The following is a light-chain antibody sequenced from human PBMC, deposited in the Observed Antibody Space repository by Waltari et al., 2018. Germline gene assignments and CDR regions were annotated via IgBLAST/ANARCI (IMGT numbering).Light chain of an antibody. CDR3: ASRDPTANAVV. Sequence: SSELTQDPAVSVALGQTVRLTCQGDSPRTYSADWYQQRPGQAPILVLFSTDDRPSGIPDRFSGSSSRDTASLTITGTQAEDEADYYCASRDPTANAVVFGGGTKLTVL. CDR1: SPRTYS. J-gene: IGLJ2*01. V-gene: IGLV3-19*01. CDR2: STD.